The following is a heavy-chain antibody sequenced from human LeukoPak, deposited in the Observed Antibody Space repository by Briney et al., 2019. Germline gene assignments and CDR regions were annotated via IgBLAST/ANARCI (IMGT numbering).Heavy chain of an antibody. Sequence: SETLSLTCTVSGGSISSSSYYWGWIRQPPGKGLEWIANIYYSGSTYYNPSLKSRVTISVDTSKNQFSLKLSSVTAADTAVYYCARATYYFDSSGYYYFFDYWGQGTLVTVSS. CDR2: IYYSGST. CDR3: ARATYYFDSSGYYYFFDY. D-gene: IGHD3-22*01. V-gene: IGHV4-39*01. J-gene: IGHJ4*02. CDR1: GGSISSSSYY.